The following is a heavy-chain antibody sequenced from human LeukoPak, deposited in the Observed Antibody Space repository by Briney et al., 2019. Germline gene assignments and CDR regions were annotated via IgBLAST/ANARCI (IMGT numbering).Heavy chain of an antibody. D-gene: IGHD6-13*01. Sequence: ASVKVSCKASGYYFTGYYMQWVRQAPGQGLEWMGWINPSNGGTLYAQMFQGRVTMTRDTSNNTAHMELTGLTSDDTAVYYCARPKAAAGTIGAFDIWGQGTMVTVSS. J-gene: IGHJ3*02. CDR3: ARPKAAAGTIGAFDI. CDR1: GYYFTGYY. CDR2: INPSNGGT. V-gene: IGHV1-2*02.